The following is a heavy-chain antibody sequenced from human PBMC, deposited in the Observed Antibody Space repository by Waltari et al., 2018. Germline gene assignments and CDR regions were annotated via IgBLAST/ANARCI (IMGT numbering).Heavy chain of an antibody. Sequence: EVQLVESGGDLVQPEESLRLSCAASGFTFSNYWMSWVRQAPGKGLGGVANIKQDGSEKYYVDSVKGRFTIARDNAKNALYLQMNSLRAEDTAVYYCARASGAAVDIWGQGTMVTVSS. V-gene: IGHV3-7*04. CDR1: GFTFSNYW. J-gene: IGHJ3*02. CDR3: ARASGAAVDI. CDR2: IKQDGSEK. D-gene: IGHD3-10*01.